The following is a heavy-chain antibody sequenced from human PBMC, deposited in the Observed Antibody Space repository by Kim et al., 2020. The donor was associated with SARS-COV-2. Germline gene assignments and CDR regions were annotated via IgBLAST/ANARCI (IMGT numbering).Heavy chain of an antibody. CDR1: GFTFSSYG. D-gene: IGHD2-15*01. CDR3: ARGPILGYCSGGSCYVLDY. J-gene: IGHJ4*02. V-gene: IGHV3-33*01. Sequence: GGSLRLSCAASGFTFSSYGMHWVRQAPGKGLEWVAVIWYDGSNKYYADSVKGRFTISRDNSKNTLYLQMNSLRAEDTAVYYCARGPILGYCSGGSCYVLDYWGQGTLVTVSS. CDR2: IWYDGSNK.